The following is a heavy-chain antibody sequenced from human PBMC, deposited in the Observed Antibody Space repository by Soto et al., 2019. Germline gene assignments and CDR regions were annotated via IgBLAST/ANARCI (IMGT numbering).Heavy chain of an antibody. Sequence: QVHLQESGPGLVKPSETLSLTCSVSGDTIRNEYWNWIRQPPGKRLEWIGSIYHSGSTNYNPSLKSRLSISIDTSKNQFSLKLSSVTAADTAVYYCARGFYDSGGYSSPFDYWGQGILVTVSS. CDR2: IYHSGST. V-gene: IGHV4-59*01. D-gene: IGHD3-22*01. CDR3: ARGFYDSGGYSSPFDY. CDR1: GDTIRNEY. J-gene: IGHJ4*02.